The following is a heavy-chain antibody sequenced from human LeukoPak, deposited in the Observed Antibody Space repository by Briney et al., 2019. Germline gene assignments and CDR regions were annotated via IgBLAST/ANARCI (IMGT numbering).Heavy chain of an antibody. D-gene: IGHD3-16*01. V-gene: IGHV4-34*01. CDR3: ARDLWDAFDI. CDR2: IYYSGST. Sequence: SETLSLTCAVYGGSFSGYYWSWIRQPPGKGLEWIGSIYYSGSTYYNPSLKSRVTISVDTSKNQFSLKLSSVTAADTAVYYCARDLWDAFDIWGQGTMVTVSS. CDR1: GGSFSGYY. J-gene: IGHJ3*02.